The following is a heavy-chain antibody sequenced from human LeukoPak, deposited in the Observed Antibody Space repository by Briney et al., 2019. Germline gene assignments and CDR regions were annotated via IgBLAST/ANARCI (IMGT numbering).Heavy chain of an antibody. CDR3: ARGAVGSSWYDFDWFDP. CDR1: GFTVSSNY. CDR2: IYSGGST. V-gene: IGHV3-53*01. D-gene: IGHD6-13*01. J-gene: IGHJ5*02. Sequence: PGGSLRLSCAASGFTVSSNYMSWVRQAPGKGLEWVSVIYSGGSTYYADSVKGRFTISRDNSKNTLYLQMNSLRAEDTAVYYCARGAVGSSWYDFDWFDPWGQGTLVTVSS.